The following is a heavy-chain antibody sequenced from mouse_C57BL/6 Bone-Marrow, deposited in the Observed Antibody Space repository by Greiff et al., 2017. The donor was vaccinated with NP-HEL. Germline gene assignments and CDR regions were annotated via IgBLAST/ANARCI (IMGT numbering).Heavy chain of an antibody. CDR3: ARGNPWFAY. V-gene: IGHV1-61*01. Sequence: QVQLQQPGAELVRPGSSVKLSCKASGYTFTSYWMDWVKQRPGQGLEWIGNIYPSDSENHYNQKFKDKATLTVDKSSSTAYMQLSSLTSEDSAVYYCARGNPWFAYWGQGTLVTVSA. CDR2: IYPSDSEN. J-gene: IGHJ3*01. CDR1: GYTFTSYW.